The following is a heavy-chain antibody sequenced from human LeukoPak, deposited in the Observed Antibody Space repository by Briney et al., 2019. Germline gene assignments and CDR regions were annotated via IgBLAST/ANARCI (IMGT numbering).Heavy chain of an antibody. Sequence: ASVKVSCKASGGTFSSYAISWVRQAPGQGLEWMGGIIPIFGTANYAQKFQGRVTITADESTSTAYMELSGLRSEDTAVYYCARTYYDILTGYNPYFDYWGQGILVTVSS. CDR1: GGTFSSYA. CDR3: ARTYYDILTGYNPYFDY. J-gene: IGHJ4*02. D-gene: IGHD3-9*01. CDR2: IIPIFGTA. V-gene: IGHV1-69*13.